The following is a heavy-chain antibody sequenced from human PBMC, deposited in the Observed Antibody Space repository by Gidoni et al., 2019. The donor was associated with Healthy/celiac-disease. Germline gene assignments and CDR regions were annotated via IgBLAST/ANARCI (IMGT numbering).Heavy chain of an antibody. CDR1: GYTFTSYG. CDR2: TSAYNGNT. V-gene: IGHV1-18*01. J-gene: IGHJ6*02. Sequence: QVQLVQSGAEVKKPGASVKVSCKASGYTFTSYGISWVRQAPGQGLEWMGWTSAYNGNTNYAQKLQGRVTMTTDTSTSTAYMELRSLRSDDTAVYYCARDIGHLPVVEGGPTGMDVWGQGTTVTVSS. D-gene: IGHD3-22*01. CDR3: ARDIGHLPVVEGGPTGMDV.